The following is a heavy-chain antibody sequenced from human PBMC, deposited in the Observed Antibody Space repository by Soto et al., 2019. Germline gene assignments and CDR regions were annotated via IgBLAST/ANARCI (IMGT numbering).Heavy chain of an antibody. D-gene: IGHD1-1*01. Sequence: VQLVQSGAEVKKPGSSVKVSCTTSGDILSGYTFSWVRQAPGQGLEWMGRIIPVIGAPFYTQKFQDRVGFTAAISTNTVYMALRSLTSEDTAVYYCEGVSGTAEWTRGMGVWGKGTTVTVTS. J-gene: IGHJ6*04. V-gene: IGHV1-69*08. CDR2: IIPVIGAP. CDR1: GDILSGYT. CDR3: EGVSGTAEWTRGMGV.